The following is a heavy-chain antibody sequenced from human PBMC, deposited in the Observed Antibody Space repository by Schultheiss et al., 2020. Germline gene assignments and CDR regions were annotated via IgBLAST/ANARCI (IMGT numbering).Heavy chain of an antibody. V-gene: IGHV3-23*01. D-gene: IGHD2/OR15-2a*01. Sequence: GGSLRLSCAASGFTFSNAWMNWVRQAPGKGLEWVSGISGSGSSTYYSDSVKGRFTISRDNSKNTLYLHMSSLRAEDTAVYYCAKDLRNIQIYYYYGMDVWGQGTTVTVSS. CDR2: ISGSGSST. J-gene: IGHJ6*02. CDR1: GFTFSNAW. CDR3: AKDLRNIQIYYYYGMDV.